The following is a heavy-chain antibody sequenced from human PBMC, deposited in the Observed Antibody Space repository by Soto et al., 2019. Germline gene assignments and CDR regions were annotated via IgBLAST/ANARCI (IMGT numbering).Heavy chain of an antibody. V-gene: IGHV1-3*01. CDR3: ARGKGMEENYYYYGMDI. CDR1: GYTFSTYA. CDR2: INGGTGQT. Sequence: ASVKVSCKASGYTFSTYAMHWVCQAPGQSLEWMGWINGGTGQTRYSQRFQDRVTITRDTSAKTTYMDLTSLRSEDTAVYYCARGKGMEENYYYYGMDIWGKGTTVTVSS. J-gene: IGHJ6*04. D-gene: IGHD1-1*01.